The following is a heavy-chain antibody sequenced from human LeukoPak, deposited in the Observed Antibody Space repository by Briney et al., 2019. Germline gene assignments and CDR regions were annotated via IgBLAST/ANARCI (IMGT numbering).Heavy chain of an antibody. Sequence: GGSLRLSCAVSGFTFSSYWMNWVRQVPGKGLVWVSHINTFGTTATYADSVKGRFTISRDNAKNSLYLQMNSLRAEDTAVYYCARSRDKNTYGYAYWGQGTLVTVSS. J-gene: IGHJ4*02. CDR1: GFTFSSYW. D-gene: IGHD5-18*01. CDR3: ARSRDKNTYGYAY. V-gene: IGHV3-74*01. CDR2: INTFGTTA.